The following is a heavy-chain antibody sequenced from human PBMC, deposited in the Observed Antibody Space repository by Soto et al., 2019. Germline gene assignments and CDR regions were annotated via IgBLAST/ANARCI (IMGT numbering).Heavy chain of an antibody. V-gene: IGHV1-58*01. CDR3: AAFEFWSGYPSPYFDY. Sequence: SVKVSCKASGLTFTRSAVQWVRQARGQRLEWIGWIVVGSGNTNYAQKFQERVTITRDMSTSTAYMELSSLRSEDTAAYYCAAFEFWSGYPSPYFDYWGQGTLVTVSS. J-gene: IGHJ4*02. D-gene: IGHD3-3*01. CDR2: IVVGSGNT. CDR1: GLTFTRSA.